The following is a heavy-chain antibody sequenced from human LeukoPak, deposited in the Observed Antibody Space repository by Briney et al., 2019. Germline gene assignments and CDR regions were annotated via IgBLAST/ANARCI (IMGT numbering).Heavy chain of an antibody. CDR3: ARDSIVPLYL. D-gene: IGHD2-2*01. CDR1: RFTFSCYD. V-gene: IGHV3-48*03. CDR2: ITTSGTTI. Sequence: GGSLRLSCSASRFTFSCYDMNWVRQAPGKGLEWVSHITTSGTTIYYADSVKGRFTISRDDAKSSLYLQRNSLRAEDTAVYYCARDSIVPLYLWVQETLVTVSS. J-gene: IGHJ4*02.